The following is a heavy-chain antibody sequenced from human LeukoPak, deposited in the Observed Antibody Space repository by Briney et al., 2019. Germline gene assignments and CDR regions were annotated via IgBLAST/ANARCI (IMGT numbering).Heavy chain of an antibody. D-gene: IGHD4-17*01. CDR1: GFSLSTSGVG. Sequence: SGPTLVKPTQTLTLTFTFSGFSLSTSGVGVGWIRQPPVKALEWLALIYWDDDKRYIPSLKSRLTITQDTSKNQVVLTMTNMDPVDTATYYCAHRTHIYGLDYWGQGTLVTVSS. CDR3: AHRTHIYGLDY. CDR2: IYWDDDK. V-gene: IGHV2-5*02. J-gene: IGHJ4*02.